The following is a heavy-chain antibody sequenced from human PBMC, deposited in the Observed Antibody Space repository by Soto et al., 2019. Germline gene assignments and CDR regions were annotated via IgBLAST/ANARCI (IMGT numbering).Heavy chain of an antibody. CDR1: GDSXNPYY. CDR2: IYHTGST. D-gene: IGHD3-22*01. CDR3: VIHSGRQTPGYFYGWFGP. V-gene: IGHV4-59*08. J-gene: IGHJ5*02. Sequence: SETLSLTCTVSGDSXNPYYWSWIRQPPGKGLEWIAYIYHTGSTSYNPSLKSRVTISVDTSKNQFSLTLNSVTAADTAIYYCVIHSGRQTPGYFYGWFGPWGQGPLVTVSS.